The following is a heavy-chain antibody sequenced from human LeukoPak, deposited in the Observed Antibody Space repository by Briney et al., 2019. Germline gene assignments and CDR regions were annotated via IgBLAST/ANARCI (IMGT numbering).Heavy chain of an antibody. CDR1: GGTFGSYA. CDR3: ARAKSRRIAAAGTDY. CDR2: IIPIFGTA. J-gene: IGHJ4*02. D-gene: IGHD6-13*01. Sequence: GASVKVSCKASGGTFGSYAISWVRQAPGQGLEWMGGIIPIFGTANYAQKFQGRVTITADESTSTAYMELSSLRSEDTAVYYCARAKSRRIAAAGTDYWGQGTLVTVSS. V-gene: IGHV1-69*13.